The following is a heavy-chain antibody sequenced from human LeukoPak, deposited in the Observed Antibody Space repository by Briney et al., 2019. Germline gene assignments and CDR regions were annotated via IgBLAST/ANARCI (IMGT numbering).Heavy chain of an antibody. J-gene: IGHJ4*02. D-gene: IGHD6-25*01. CDR1: GFSFSTYW. V-gene: IGHV3-74*01. CDR3: ARFAIGAAGMAY. Sequence: GGSLRLSCAASGFSFSTYWMHWVRQAPGKGLMWVSRITSDGSDTAYADSVKGRFTISRDNAKNTLYLQMDSLRAEDTAVYYCARFAIGAAGMAYWGQGALVTVSS. CDR2: ITSDGSDT.